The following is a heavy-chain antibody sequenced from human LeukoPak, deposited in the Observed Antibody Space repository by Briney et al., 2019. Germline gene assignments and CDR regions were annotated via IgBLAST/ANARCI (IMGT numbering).Heavy chain of an antibody. J-gene: IGHJ4*02. Sequence: PGGSLRLSCAASGITVSSNYMSWVRQAPGKGLEWVSVVASDGSTKYADSVEGRLSISRDYSKNRWYLKMSSLRAEDTGVYYCAKGTVGGYEDWGEGTLATVSS. D-gene: IGHD5-12*01. CDR2: VASDGST. V-gene: IGHV3-53*01. CDR3: AKGTVGGYED. CDR1: GITVSSNY.